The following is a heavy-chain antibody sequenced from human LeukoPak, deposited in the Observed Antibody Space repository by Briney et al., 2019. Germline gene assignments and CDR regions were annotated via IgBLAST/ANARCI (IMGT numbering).Heavy chain of an antibody. D-gene: IGHD2-15*01. CDR3: ARGKFGYCSGGSCYSAAKYYFDY. V-gene: IGHV4-34*01. CDR1: GGSFSGYY. Sequence: SETLSLTCAVYGGSFSGYYWSWIRQPPGKGLEWIGEINHSGSTNYNPSLKSRVTISVDTSKNPSSLKLSSVTAADTAVYYCARGKFGYCSGGSCYSAAKYYFDYWGQGTLVTVSS. CDR2: INHSGST. J-gene: IGHJ4*02.